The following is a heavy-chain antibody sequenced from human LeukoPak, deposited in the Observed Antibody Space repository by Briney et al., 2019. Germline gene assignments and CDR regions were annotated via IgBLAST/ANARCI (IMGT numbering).Heavy chain of an antibody. Sequence: GGSLRLSCAASGFTFSSYSMNWVRQAPGKGLEWVSSISSSSSSYIYYADSVKGRFTISRDNAKNSLYLQMNSLRAEDTAVYYCARVGARDIVVVPAAMGYYYYYYMDVWGKGTTVTVSS. J-gene: IGHJ6*03. CDR2: ISSSSSSYI. V-gene: IGHV3-21*01. CDR1: GFTFSSYS. D-gene: IGHD2-2*01. CDR3: ARVGARDIVVVPAAMGYYYYYYMDV.